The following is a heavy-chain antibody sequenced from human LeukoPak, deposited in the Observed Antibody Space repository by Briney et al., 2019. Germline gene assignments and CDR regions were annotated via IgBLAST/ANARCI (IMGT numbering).Heavy chain of an antibody. CDR1: GGSISSYY. D-gene: IGHD2-2*02. CDR2: IYTSGST. CDR3: ARAGCSSTSCYKEGYNWFDP. Sequence: SETLSLTCTVSGGSISSYYWSWIRQPAGKGLEWIGRIYTSGSTNYNPSLKSRVTMSVDTSKNQLSLKLSSVTAADTAVYYCARAGCSSTSCYKEGYNWFDPWGQGTLVTVSS. J-gene: IGHJ5*02. V-gene: IGHV4-4*07.